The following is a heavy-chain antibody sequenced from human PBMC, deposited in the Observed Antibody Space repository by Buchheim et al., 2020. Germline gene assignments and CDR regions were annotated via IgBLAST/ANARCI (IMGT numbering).Heavy chain of an antibody. V-gene: IGHV4-39*01. CDR2: IFYSGTT. J-gene: IGHJ4*02. CDR3: ARQPISLTGTPFDY. CDR1: GDSISSSIYY. Sequence: QLQLQESGPGLVKPSETLSLTCTVSGDSISSSIYYWGWIRQPPGKGLEWIGNIFYSGTTYCNPSLKSRVTISVDTSKNQFSLNLSSVTAADTAVYYCARQPISLTGTPFDYWGQGTL. D-gene: IGHD6-19*01.